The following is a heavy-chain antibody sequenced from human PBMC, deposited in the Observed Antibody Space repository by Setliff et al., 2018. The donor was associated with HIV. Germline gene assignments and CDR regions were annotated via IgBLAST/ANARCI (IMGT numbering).Heavy chain of an antibody. CDR2: IIPISGTV. Sequence: SVKVSCKASGGTFSSYAISWVRQAPGQGLEWMGGIIPISGTVNYAQKFWGRVTITTHESTSTAYMELSSLRSEDTAVYYCVRAYDQDFQHWGQGTVVTVSS. J-gene: IGHJ1*01. CDR1: GGTFSSYA. D-gene: IGHD3-22*01. CDR3: VRAYDQDFQH. V-gene: IGHV1-69*05.